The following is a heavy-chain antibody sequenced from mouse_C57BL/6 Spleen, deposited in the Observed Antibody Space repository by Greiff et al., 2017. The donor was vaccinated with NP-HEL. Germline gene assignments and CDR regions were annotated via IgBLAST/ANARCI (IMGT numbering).Heavy chain of an antibody. V-gene: IGHV1-7*01. CDR3: ARSRVTTKAWFAY. CDR2: INPSSGYT. D-gene: IGHD2-2*01. Sequence: VQLQQSGAELAKPGASVKLSCKASGYTFTSYWMHWVKQRPGQGLEWIGYINPSSGYTKYNQKFKDKATLTADKSSSTAYMQLSSLTYEDSAVYYCARSRVTTKAWFAYWGQGTLVTVSA. J-gene: IGHJ3*01. CDR1: GYTFTSYW.